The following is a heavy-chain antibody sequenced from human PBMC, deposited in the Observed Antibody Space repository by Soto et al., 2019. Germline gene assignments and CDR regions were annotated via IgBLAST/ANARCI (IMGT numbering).Heavy chain of an antibody. CDR2: ISGSGGRT. D-gene: IGHD5-12*01. V-gene: IGHV3-23*01. CDR3: AKAVDIVPTPDMDV. Sequence: EVQLLESGGGLVQPGGSLRLSCAASGFTFSSYAMTWVRQAPGKGLEWVSGISGSGGRTYYADSVKGRFTISRADSKNALYLQMNSLRAEDTAVYYCAKAVDIVPTPDMDVWGQGTTVSVSS. J-gene: IGHJ6*02. CDR1: GFTFSSYA.